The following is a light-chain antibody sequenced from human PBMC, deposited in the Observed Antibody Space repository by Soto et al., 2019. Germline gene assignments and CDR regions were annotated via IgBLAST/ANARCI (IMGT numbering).Light chain of an antibody. V-gene: IGLV2-11*01. Sequence: QSALTQPRSVSGSPGQSVTISCTGTSRDVGGYNYVSWFQQHPGKAPKLIIYDVSQRPSGVTDRFSGSKSGNTASLTISGRQAEDEADDYCCSYAGPSTYVIFGGGTQLTVL. CDR2: DVS. CDR3: CSYAGPSTYVI. CDR1: SRDVGGYNY. J-gene: IGLJ2*01.